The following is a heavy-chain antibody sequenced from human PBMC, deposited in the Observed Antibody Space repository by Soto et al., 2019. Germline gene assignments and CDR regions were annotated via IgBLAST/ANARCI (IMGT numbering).Heavy chain of an antibody. V-gene: IGHV4-30-2*01. CDR1: GGSIRSCGYS. Sequence: QLQLQESGSGLVKPSQTLSLTCAVSGGSIRSCGYSWSWIRQPPGKGLEWIGYIYHSGSTYYNPSLKSRVTIAVDRYKNQFSLKLSSVTAADTAVYYWPRAGGLGEVAAYYWGQGTLVTVSS. CDR2: IYHSGST. D-gene: IGHD6-19*01. CDR3: PRAGGLGEVAAYY. J-gene: IGHJ4*02.